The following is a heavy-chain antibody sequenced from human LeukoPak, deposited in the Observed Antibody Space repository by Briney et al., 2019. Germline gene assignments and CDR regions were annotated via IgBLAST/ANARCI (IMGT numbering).Heavy chain of an antibody. J-gene: IGHJ6*02. CDR2: IYDSGST. Sequence: PSETLSLTCTVSGGSIRSSYYYWGWIRQPPGTGLEWIGSIYDSGSTYYNPSLKSRVTISVDTSKNQFALKLSSVTAADTAVYYCARGPGVAYYYGMDVWGQGTTVTVSS. D-gene: IGHD3-3*01. CDR1: GGSIRSSYYY. V-gene: IGHV4-39*06. CDR3: ARGPGVAYYYGMDV.